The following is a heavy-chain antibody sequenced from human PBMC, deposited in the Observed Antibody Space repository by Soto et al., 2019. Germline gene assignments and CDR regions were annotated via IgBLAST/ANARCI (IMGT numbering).Heavy chain of an antibody. CDR3: VCGGNFFVY. CDR1: GFTFSTYW. Sequence: EVQLVESGGGLVQPGGSLRLPCAASGFTFSTYWMTWVRQPPGKGLERVASINHDGSERYYVDSVRGRFTISRDNAKNSLYLQMNSLRAEDTAVYYCVCGGNFFVYWGQGTLVTVSP. D-gene: IGHD3-16*01. J-gene: IGHJ4*02. V-gene: IGHV3-7*01. CDR2: INHDGSER.